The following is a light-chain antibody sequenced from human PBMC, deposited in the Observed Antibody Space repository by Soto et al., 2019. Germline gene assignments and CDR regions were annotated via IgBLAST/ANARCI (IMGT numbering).Light chain of an antibody. CDR1: QTMNNY. CDR3: QQTNGKPWT. Sequence: DIQMTQPPSSLSASVGDRVTITYRASQTMNNYLNWYQQKPGKDPKLLIYAASSLQSGVPSRYSGSGFWTDFTLTITSLQPEDFATYYCQQTNGKPWTFGQGTRVEIK. V-gene: IGKV1-39*01. J-gene: IGKJ1*01. CDR2: AAS.